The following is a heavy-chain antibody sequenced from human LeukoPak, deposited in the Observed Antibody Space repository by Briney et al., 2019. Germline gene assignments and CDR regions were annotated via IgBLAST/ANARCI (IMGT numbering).Heavy chain of an antibody. J-gene: IGHJ6*03. CDR1: GGTFSSYA. V-gene: IGHV1-69*05. D-gene: IGHD5-24*01. CDR2: IIPIFGTA. Sequence: SVKVSCKASGGTFSSYAISWVRQAPGQGLEWMGGIIPIFGTANYAQKFQGRVTITTDESTSTAYMELSSLRSEDMAVYYCARGATAGYYYYYMDVGGKGTTVTVS. CDR3: ARGATAGYYYYYMDV.